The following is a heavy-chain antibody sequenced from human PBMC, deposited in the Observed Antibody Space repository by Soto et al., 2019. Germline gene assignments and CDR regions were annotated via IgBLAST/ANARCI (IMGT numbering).Heavy chain of an antibody. CDR2: THPGDSET. J-gene: IGHJ6*02. Sequence: PGESLKISCTGSGDSFNTYWIAWLRQMPGKGLEWMGITHPGDSETRYSPSFEGQVTISADKSISTAYLQWSSLKASDTAMYYCARQGRDGHNQGYGMDVWGQGTTVTVSS. V-gene: IGHV5-51*01. CDR3: ARQGRDGHNQGYGMDV. CDR1: GDSFNTYW.